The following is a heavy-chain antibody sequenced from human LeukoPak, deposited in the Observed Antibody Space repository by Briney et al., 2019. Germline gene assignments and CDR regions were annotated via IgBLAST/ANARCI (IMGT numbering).Heavy chain of an antibody. D-gene: IGHD4-17*01. V-gene: IGHV1-2*02. Sequence: ASVKVSCKASGYAFTGYYIHWVRQAPGQGLEWMGWINPNSGATNFAQKFQGRVTMTRDTSISTAYLELSRLRSDDTAVYYCARGGTVTTLYSLDLWGRGTLVTVSS. J-gene: IGHJ2*01. CDR2: INPNSGAT. CDR1: GYAFTGYY. CDR3: ARGGTVTTLYSLDL.